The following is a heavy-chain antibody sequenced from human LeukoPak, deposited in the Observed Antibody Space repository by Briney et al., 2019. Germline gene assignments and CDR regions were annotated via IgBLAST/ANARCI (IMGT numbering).Heavy chain of an antibody. CDR3: AGGYIYGSTYYYMDV. CDR2: IYYSGST. J-gene: IGHJ6*03. Sequence: SETLSLTRTVSGGSISSYYWSWIRQPPGKGLEWIGYIYYSGSTNYNPSLKSRVTISVDTSKNQFSLKLSSVTAADTALYYCAGGYIYGSTYYYMDVWGKGTTVTISS. V-gene: IGHV4-59*01. D-gene: IGHD5-18*01. CDR1: GGSISSYY.